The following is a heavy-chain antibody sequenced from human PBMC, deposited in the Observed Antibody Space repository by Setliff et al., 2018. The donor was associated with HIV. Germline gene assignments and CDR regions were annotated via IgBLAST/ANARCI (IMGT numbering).Heavy chain of an antibody. Sequence: GGSLRLSCVGTGFAFSTFDMNWVRQAPGRGLEWVSGINGDGDSKYYADSVKGRFTISRDNSKDTLYLQMNDLRAEDTALYYCGKDYTRTFWEYNWYDLWGQGTQVTVSS. CDR2: INGDGDSK. V-gene: IGHV3-23*01. D-gene: IGHD3-3*01. CDR3: GKDYTRTFWEYNWYDL. CDR1: GFAFSTFD. J-gene: IGHJ5*02.